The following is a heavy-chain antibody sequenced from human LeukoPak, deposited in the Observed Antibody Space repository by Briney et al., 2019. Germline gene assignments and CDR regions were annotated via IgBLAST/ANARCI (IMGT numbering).Heavy chain of an antibody. CDR2: INHSGST. Sequence: SETLSLTCAVYGGSFSGYYWSWIRQPPGKGLEWIGEINHSGSTNYNPSLKSRVTISVDTSKNQFSLKLSSVTAADTAVYYCARHEPYCTNGVCYSYYFDYWGQGTLVTVSS. CDR1: GGSFSGYY. V-gene: IGHV4-34*01. D-gene: IGHD2-8*01. J-gene: IGHJ4*02. CDR3: ARHEPYCTNGVCYSYYFDY.